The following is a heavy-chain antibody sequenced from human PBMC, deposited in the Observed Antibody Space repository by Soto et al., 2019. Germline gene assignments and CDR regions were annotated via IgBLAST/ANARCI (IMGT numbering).Heavy chain of an antibody. D-gene: IGHD1-1*01. Sequence: EVQLVESGGGLVQSGRSLRLSCAASGFTFDDYAMNWVRQAPGKGLEWVSSISWNSGNIVYADSVKGRFTISRDNAKNSLYLQMNGLRAEDMAFYYCAKGHTTAVFSYFDLWGRGILVTVSS. CDR1: GFTFDDYA. J-gene: IGHJ2*01. V-gene: IGHV3-9*03. CDR2: ISWNSGNI. CDR3: AKGHTTAVFSYFDL.